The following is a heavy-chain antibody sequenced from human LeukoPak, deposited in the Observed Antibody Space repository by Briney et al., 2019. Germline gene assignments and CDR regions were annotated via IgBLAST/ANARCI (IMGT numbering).Heavy chain of an antibody. CDR2: IYYSGST. V-gene: IGHV4-39*01. CDR1: GRSISSSCYY. D-gene: IGHD1-26*01. J-gene: IGHJ4*02. Sequence: SETLSLTCTVSGRSISSSCYYWGWIRQPPGRGLEWIGRIYYSGSTYYTPYLKSRITISVDTSKNQLSLKLSSVTAADTAEYYCARRKSLVGATDYWGQGTLVTVSS. CDR3: ARRKSLVGATDY.